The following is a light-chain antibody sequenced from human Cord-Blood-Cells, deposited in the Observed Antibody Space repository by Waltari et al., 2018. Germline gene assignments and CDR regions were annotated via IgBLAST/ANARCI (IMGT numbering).Light chain of an antibody. Sequence: DIQMTPSPSPLSASVGDRVTITCRASQGISNYLAWYQQKPGKVPKLLIYAASTLQSGVPSRFSGSGSGIDFTLTISSLQPEDVATYYCQKYNSAPRTFGQGTKVEIK. CDR3: QKYNSAPRT. CDR2: AAS. CDR1: QGISNY. J-gene: IGKJ1*01. V-gene: IGKV1-27*01.